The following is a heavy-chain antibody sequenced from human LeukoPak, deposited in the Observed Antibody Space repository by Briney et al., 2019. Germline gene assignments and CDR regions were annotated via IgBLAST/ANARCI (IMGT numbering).Heavy chain of an antibody. Sequence: GGSLRLSCAASGFTFSNYAMHWVRQAPGKGLEWVAVISYDGSNKYYADSVKGRFTISRDNSKNTLYLQMNSLRAEDTAVYYCARSLHSSGYYDYWGQGTLVTVSS. V-gene: IGHV3-30-3*01. CDR2: ISYDGSNK. CDR1: GFTFSNYA. D-gene: IGHD3-22*01. J-gene: IGHJ4*02. CDR3: ARSLHSSGYYDY.